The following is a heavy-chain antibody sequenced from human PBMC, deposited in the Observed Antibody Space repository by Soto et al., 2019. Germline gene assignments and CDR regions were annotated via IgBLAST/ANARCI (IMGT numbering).Heavy chain of an antibody. J-gene: IGHJ3*02. V-gene: IGHV1-69*06. D-gene: IGHD4-17*01. CDR2: IIPIFGTA. Sequence: QVQLVQSGAEVKKPVSSVKVSCKASGGTFSSYAISWVRQAPGQALEWMGGIIPIFGTANYAQKFQGRVTITADKSTSTAYMELSSLRSEDTAVYYCARPGGTTVVDAFDIWGQGTMVTVSS. CDR3: ARPGGTTVVDAFDI. CDR1: GGTFSSYA.